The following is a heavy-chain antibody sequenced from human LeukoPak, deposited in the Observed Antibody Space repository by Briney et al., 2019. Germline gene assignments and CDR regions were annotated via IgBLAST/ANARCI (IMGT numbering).Heavy chain of an antibody. V-gene: IGHV3-21*01. CDR2: ISSGSSYI. D-gene: IGHD3-10*01. CDR1: GFTLSRYS. CDR3: ARGSPGGSFDY. Sequence: GGSLRLSCAASGFTLSRYSMNWVRQAPGKGLEWVSSISSGSSYIYYAGSVKGRFTISRDNAKNSLYLQMNSLRAEDTAVYYCARGSPGGSFDYWGQGTLVTVSS. J-gene: IGHJ4*02.